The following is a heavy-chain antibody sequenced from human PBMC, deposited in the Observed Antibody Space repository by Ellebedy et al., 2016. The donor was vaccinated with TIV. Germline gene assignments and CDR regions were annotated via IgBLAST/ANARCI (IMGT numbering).Heavy chain of an antibody. V-gene: IGHV3-30*14. CDR1: GFTFSSYA. D-gene: IGHD6-13*01. Sequence: GESLKISCAASGFTFSSYAMHWVRQAPGKGLEWVAVISYDGSNKYYADSVKGRFTISRDNSKNTLYLQMNSLRAEDTAVYYCARASAGLDYWGQGTLVTVSS. CDR2: ISYDGSNK. CDR3: ARASAGLDY. J-gene: IGHJ4*02.